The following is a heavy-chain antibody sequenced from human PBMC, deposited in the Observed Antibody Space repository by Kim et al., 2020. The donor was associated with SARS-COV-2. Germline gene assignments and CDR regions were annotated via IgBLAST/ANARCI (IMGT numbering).Heavy chain of an antibody. CDR2: ISYSGST. CDR3: ARGGVKQWLGL. J-gene: IGHJ2*01. V-gene: IGHV4-59*13. Sequence: SETLSLTCTVSGGSISTYYWNLIRQSPQKGLEWIGFISYSGSTNYNPSLKSRVAISVDSSKNQFSLNLSSVTAADTAVYYCARGGVKQWLGLWGRGTLVTVSS. D-gene: IGHD6-19*01. CDR1: GGSISTYY.